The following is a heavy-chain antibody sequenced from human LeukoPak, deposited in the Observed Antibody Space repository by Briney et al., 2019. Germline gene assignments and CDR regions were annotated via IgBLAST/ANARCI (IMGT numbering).Heavy chain of an antibody. CDR3: AAAPSLRYFDWSQPFDY. CDR1: GYTFTSYG. Sequence: ASVKVSCKASGYTFTSYGISWVRQAPGQGLEWMGWISAYNGNTNYAQKLQGRVTMTTDTSTSTAYMELRSLRSDDTAVYYCAAAPSLRYFDWSQPFDYWGQGTLVTVSS. D-gene: IGHD3-9*01. V-gene: IGHV1-18*01. J-gene: IGHJ4*02. CDR2: ISAYNGNT.